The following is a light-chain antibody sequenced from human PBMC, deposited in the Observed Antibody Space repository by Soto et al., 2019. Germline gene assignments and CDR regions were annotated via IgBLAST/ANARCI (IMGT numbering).Light chain of an antibody. CDR1: QGISSY. V-gene: IGKV1-9*01. J-gene: IGKJ1*01. CDR3: QQLNSYPRT. CDR2: AAS. Sequence: IQLTQSPSFLSASVGDRVTITCRASQGISSYLAWYQQKPGKAPKLLIYAASTLQSGVPSRFSGSGSGTEFTLTISSLQPEDFATYYCQQLNSYPRTFGQGTKVDIK.